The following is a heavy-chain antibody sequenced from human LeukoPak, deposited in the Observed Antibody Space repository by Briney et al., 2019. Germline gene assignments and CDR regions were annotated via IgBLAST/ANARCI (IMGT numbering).Heavy chain of an antibody. CDR1: GYTFTSYD. V-gene: IGHV1-8*01. J-gene: IGHJ4*02. D-gene: IGHD3-10*01. CDR2: MNPNSGNT. Sequence: ASVKVSCKASGYTFTSYDINWVRQATGQGLEWMRWMNPNSGNTGYAQKFQGRVTMTRNTSISTAYMELSSLRSEDTAVYYCARGGRITMARGTTSRWYFDYWGQGTLVAVSS. CDR3: ARGGRITMARGTTSRWYFDY.